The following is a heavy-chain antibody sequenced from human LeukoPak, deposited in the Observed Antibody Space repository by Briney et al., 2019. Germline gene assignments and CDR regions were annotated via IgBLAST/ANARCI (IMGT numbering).Heavy chain of an antibody. CDR3: ARDVDTALMDV. V-gene: IGHV4-34*01. CDR2: IDHRGRA. D-gene: IGHD5-18*01. J-gene: IGHJ6*04. Sequence: PSETLSLTCTVYGTSFSGYYWIWIRQPPGNGLEWMGEIDHRGRAKYNPSLKSRVSTSIDTSKNQFSLILSSVTAAETAVYYCARDVDTALMDVWGEGSTVIVSS. CDR1: GTSFSGYY.